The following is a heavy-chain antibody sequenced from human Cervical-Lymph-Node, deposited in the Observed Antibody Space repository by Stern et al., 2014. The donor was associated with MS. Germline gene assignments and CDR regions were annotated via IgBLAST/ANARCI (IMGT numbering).Heavy chain of an antibody. CDR1: GGSISSYY. J-gene: IGHJ3*02. CDR2: IYTSGST. D-gene: IGHD3-22*01. CDR3: ARAGYYHETTRAYDI. V-gene: IGHV4-4*07. Sequence: QLQLQESGPGLVKPSETLSLTCSVSGGSISSYYWSWIRQPAGKGLEWIGRIYTSGSTNYNPSLRSRVNMSVDTSKNQLSLKLSSVTAADTAVYYCARAGYYHETTRAYDIWGQGTMVTVSS.